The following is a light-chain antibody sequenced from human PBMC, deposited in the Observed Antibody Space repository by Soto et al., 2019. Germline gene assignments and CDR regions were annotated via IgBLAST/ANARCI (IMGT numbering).Light chain of an antibody. Sequence: QSALTQPPSASGSPGQSVAISCTGTSSDVGGYNYVSWYQQHPGKAPKLMIYVVNKRPSGVPDRFSGSKSGNTASLTVSGLQAEDEADYYCSSDAGSSNVFGTGTKLTVL. J-gene: IGLJ1*01. CDR2: VVN. CDR1: SSDVGGYNY. V-gene: IGLV2-8*01. CDR3: SSDAGSSNV.